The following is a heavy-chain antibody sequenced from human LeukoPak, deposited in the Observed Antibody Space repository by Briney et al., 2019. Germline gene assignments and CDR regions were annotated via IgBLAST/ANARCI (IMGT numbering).Heavy chain of an antibody. V-gene: IGHV4-61*02. CDR2: IYTRGST. J-gene: IGHJ5*02. CDR3: ARELPYCGGDCYSGWFDP. D-gene: IGHD2-21*02. Sequence: SETLSLTCTVSGGSISSGSYYWSWIRQPAGKGLEWIGRIYTRGSTNYNPSLKSRVTISVDTSKNQFSLKLSSVTAADTAVYYCARELPYCGGDCYSGWFDPWGQGTLVTVSS. CDR1: GGSISSGSYY.